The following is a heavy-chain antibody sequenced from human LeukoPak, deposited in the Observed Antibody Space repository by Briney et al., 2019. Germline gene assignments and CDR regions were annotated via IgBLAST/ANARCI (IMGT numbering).Heavy chain of an antibody. CDR3: ARDLGVEFGEGYFDY. Sequence: GGSLRLSCAASGFTFSSYEMNWVRQAPGKGLECISYISSSDSSIYYADSVKGRFTISRDNAKNSLYLQMNSLRAEDTAVYYCARDLGVEFGEGYFDYWGQGTLVTVSS. D-gene: IGHD3-10*01. CDR2: ISSSDSSI. CDR1: GFTFSSYE. J-gene: IGHJ4*02. V-gene: IGHV3-48*03.